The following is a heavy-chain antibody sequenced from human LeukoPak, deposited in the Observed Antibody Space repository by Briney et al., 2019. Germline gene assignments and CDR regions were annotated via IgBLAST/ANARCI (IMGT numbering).Heavy chain of an antibody. CDR2: IDPSDSYT. Sequence: GESLKISCKGSGYSFTSYWISWVRPMPGKGLEWMGRIDPSDSYTNYSPSFQGQVTISADKSISTAYLQWSSLKASDTAMYYCARHLGYCSSTSCYEVDYWGQGILVTVSS. CDR3: ARHLGYCSSTSCYEVDY. V-gene: IGHV5-10-1*04. J-gene: IGHJ4*02. D-gene: IGHD2-2*01. CDR1: GYSFTSYW.